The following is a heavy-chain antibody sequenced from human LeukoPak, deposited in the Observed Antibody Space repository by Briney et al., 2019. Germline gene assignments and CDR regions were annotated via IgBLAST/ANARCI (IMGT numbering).Heavy chain of an antibody. CDR3: ARVTSGRYYYYYMDV. Sequence: SETLSLICTVSGGSISSGSYYWSWTRQPAGKGLEWIGRIYSSGSTNYNPSLKSRVTMSVDTSKNQFSLKLSSVTAADTAVYYCARVTSGRYYYYYMDVWGKGTTVTISS. J-gene: IGHJ6*03. V-gene: IGHV4-61*02. CDR1: GGSISSGSYY. CDR2: IYSSGST. D-gene: IGHD3-10*01.